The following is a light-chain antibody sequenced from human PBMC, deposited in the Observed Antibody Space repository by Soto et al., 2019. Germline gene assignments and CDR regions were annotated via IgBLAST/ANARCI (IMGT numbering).Light chain of an antibody. J-gene: IGKJ2*01. CDR2: DAS. Sequence: DIQMTQSPSTLSASVGDRVTITCRASQSVSSWLAWYQQTPGKAPKLLIYDASSLESGVPSRFSGSGSGTEFTLTIRSLQPDDFATYYCQQYYSYFVFGQGTKLEIK. V-gene: IGKV1-5*01. CDR3: QQYYSYFV. CDR1: QSVSSW.